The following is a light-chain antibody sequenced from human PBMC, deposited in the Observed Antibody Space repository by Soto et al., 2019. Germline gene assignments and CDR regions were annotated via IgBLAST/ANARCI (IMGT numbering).Light chain of an antibody. V-gene: IGKV3-20*01. CDR1: QTISSDY. CDR3: QQYGSSGT. CDR2: GAS. Sequence: IVMTQSPGTLSLSPGERVTICCRATQTISSDYLAWYQQKPGQAPRLLIYGASTRATGIPDRFSGSGSGTDFTLTISRLEPEDFAVYYCQQYGSSGTFGQGTKVDI. J-gene: IGKJ1*01.